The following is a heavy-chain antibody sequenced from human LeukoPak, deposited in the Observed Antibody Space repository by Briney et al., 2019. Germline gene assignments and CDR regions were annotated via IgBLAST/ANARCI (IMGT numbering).Heavy chain of an antibody. D-gene: IGHD3-22*01. J-gene: IGHJ4*02. CDR3: ARDLTGPYDH. Sequence: GGSLRLSCAASGFTFVHYWMHWVRQAPGKGLVWVARINVEGDYIDYAESVRGRFTISRDSAKNTLYLQMNSVRAEDTAVYSCARDLTGPYDHWGQGTLVTVSS. V-gene: IGHV3-74*01. CDR1: GFTFVHYW. CDR2: INVEGDYI.